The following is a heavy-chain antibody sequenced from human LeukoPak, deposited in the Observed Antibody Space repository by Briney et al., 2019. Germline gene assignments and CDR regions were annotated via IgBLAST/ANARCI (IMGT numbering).Heavy chain of an antibody. V-gene: IGHV4-59*12. Sequence: PSETLSLTCTVSGGSISSYYWSWIRQPPGKGLEWIGYIYYSGSTYYNPSLKSRVTISVDTSKNQFSLKLSSVTAADTAVYYCARDGVPYYSGSGDNYLAIDYWGQGTLVTVSS. J-gene: IGHJ4*02. D-gene: IGHD3-10*01. CDR3: ARDGVPYYSGSGDNYLAIDY. CDR2: IYYSGST. CDR1: GGSISSYY.